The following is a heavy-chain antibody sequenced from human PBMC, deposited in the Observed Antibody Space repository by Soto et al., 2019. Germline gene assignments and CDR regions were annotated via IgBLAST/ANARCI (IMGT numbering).Heavy chain of an antibody. V-gene: IGHV3-30-3*01. J-gene: IGHJ2*01. Sequence: QVRLAESGGGAVQPGRSLRLSCAASGFTFSNYAMVWVRQGPGEGLQWVAAISDDGNNRRHAESVKGRFTISRDNSKNTLYLEMNGLRTDDTAVYYCSRVPCYGGFDWYFDLWGRGTLVTVSS. CDR1: GFTFSNYA. D-gene: IGHD4-17*01. CDR3: SRVPCYGGFDWYFDL. CDR2: ISDDGNNR.